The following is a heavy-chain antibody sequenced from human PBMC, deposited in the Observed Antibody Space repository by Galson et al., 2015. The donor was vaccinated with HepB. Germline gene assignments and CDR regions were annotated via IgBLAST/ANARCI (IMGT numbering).Heavy chain of an antibody. CDR1: GFTFSNYW. CDR2: IKQDGSEK. CDR3: ARAIYGDCGSDAFYF. Sequence: SLRLSCAASGFTFSNYWMSWVRQAPGKGLEWVANIKQDGSEKHYVDSVKGRFTISRDNVKNSLYLQMSTLRAEDTAVYYCARAIYGDCGSDAFYFWGQGKIAPVS. D-gene: IGHD4-17*01. V-gene: IGHV3-7*01. J-gene: IGHJ3*01.